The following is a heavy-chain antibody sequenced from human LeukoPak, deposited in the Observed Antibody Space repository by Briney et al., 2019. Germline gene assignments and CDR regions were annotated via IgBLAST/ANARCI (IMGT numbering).Heavy chain of an antibody. CDR2: VYHSGST. V-gene: IGHV4-4*02. Sequence: SETLSLTCAVSGGSISSSNWWSWVRQPPGKGLEWIGEVYHSGSTNYNPSLKSPDTISLDTSKNQFSLKLNSVTAADTAVYYCTRTSITMMGYYFDYWGQGTLVTVSS. D-gene: IGHD3-22*01. CDR1: GGSISSSNW. CDR3: TRTSITMMGYYFDY. J-gene: IGHJ4*02.